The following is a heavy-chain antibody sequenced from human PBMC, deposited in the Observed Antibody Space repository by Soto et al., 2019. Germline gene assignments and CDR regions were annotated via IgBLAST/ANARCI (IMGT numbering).Heavy chain of an antibody. CDR3: ARRNYGEEGYFFDF. CDR2: IYDSGTT. D-gene: IGHD4-17*01. V-gene: IGHV4-4*09. J-gene: IGHJ4*02. CDR1: GGSITGYY. Sequence: QVQLRESGPGLVRPSETLSLTCTVSGGSITGYYWSWIRLPPGKGLEWIGYIYDSGTTTYNAALKSRVSISAETSKNQFSRNLRSVTAADTAIYYCARRNYGEEGYFFDFWGQGVLGTVSS.